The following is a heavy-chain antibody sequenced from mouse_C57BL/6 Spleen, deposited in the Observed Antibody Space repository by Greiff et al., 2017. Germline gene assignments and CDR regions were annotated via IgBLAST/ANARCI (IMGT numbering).Heavy chain of an antibody. Sequence: ESGPGLVKPSQSLSLTCSVTGYSITSGYYWNWIRQFPGNKLEWMGYISYDGSNNYNPSLKNRISITRDTSKNQFFLKLNSVTTEDTATYYWASDPNWYFDVWGTGTPVTVSS. CDR2: ISYDGSN. CDR1: GYSITSGYY. CDR3: ASDPNWYFDV. V-gene: IGHV3-6*01. J-gene: IGHJ1*03.